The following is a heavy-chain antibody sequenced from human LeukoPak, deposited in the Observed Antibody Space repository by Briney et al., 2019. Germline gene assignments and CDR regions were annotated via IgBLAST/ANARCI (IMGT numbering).Heavy chain of an antibody. CDR1: GDSVSSNSAA. D-gene: IGHD3-22*01. CDR2: TYYRSKWYN. CDR3: ARDATYYYDSSGYEIAYYYYYGMDV. J-gene: IGHJ6*02. Sequence: SQTLSLTCAISGDSVSSNSAAWNWIRQSPSRGLEWLGRTYYRSKWYNDYAVSVKSRITINPDTSKNQFSLQLNSVTPEDTAVYYCARDATYYYDSSGYEIAYYYYYGMDVWGQGTTVTVSS. V-gene: IGHV6-1*01.